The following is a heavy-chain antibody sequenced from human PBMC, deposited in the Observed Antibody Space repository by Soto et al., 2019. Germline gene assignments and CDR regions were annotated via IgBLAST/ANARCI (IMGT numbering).Heavy chain of an antibody. J-gene: IGHJ6*02. CDR1: GFAFSNFH. CDR3: AKRYSSAWEAGMDV. D-gene: IGHD6-19*01. V-gene: IGHV3-23*01. Sequence: EMQVLESGGGLVQPGGSLRLSCAASGFAFSNFHMNWVRQAPGKGLQWVSTIGGAGNDIHYADSVKGRFTVSRDNSKNTLLLQMDGLRDYDTAIYYCAKRYSSAWEAGMDVWGRGTTVTVSS. CDR2: IGGAGNDI.